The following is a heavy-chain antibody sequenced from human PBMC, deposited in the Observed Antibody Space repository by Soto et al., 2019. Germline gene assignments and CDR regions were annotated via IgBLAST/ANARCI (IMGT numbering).Heavy chain of an antibody. V-gene: IGHV3-23*01. CDR2: ISSNGGST. J-gene: IGHJ4*02. CDR3: ANVLSSRFSMIPFDY. Sequence: EVQLLESGGGLVQPGWSLRLSCTASGFTFSTYAMNWVRQAPGKGLEWISSISSNGGSTYYADSVKGRFTVSRDNSKNTLYLQLNSLRAEDTAVYYCANVLSSRFSMIPFDYWGQGAQVTVSS. D-gene: IGHD3-16*01. CDR1: GFTFSTYA.